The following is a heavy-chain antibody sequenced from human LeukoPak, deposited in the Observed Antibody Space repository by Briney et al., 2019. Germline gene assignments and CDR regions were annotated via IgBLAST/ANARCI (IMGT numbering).Heavy chain of an antibody. CDR3: AKELTVDY. J-gene: IGHJ4*02. CDR1: GFTFSNYP. V-gene: IGHV3-23*01. D-gene: IGHD3-9*01. Sequence: GGSLRLSCVVSGFTFSNYPMSWVRQAPGKGLEWVSVISESGDVTHYADSMKGRFTISRDNSKNTLYLQMNSLRAEDTAVYYCAKELTVDYWGQGTLVTVSS. CDR2: ISESGDVT.